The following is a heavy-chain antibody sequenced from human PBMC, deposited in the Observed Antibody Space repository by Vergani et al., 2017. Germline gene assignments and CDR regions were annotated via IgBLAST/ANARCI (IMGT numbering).Heavy chain of an antibody. D-gene: IGHD3-3*01. CDR3: ARVTPRTDFWSGYPPYYFDY. CDR2: IKQDGSEK. Sequence: EVQLLESGGGLVQPGGSLRLSCAASGFTFSSYAMSWVRQAPGKGLEWVANIKQDGSEKYYVDSVKGRFTISRDNAKNSLYLQMNSLRAEDTAVYYCARVTPRTDFWSGYPPYYFDYWGQGTLVTVSS. J-gene: IGHJ4*02. CDR1: GFTFSSYA. V-gene: IGHV3-7*01.